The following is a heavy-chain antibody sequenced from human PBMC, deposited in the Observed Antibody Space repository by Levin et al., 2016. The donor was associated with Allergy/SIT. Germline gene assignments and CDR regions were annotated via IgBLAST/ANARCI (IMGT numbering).Heavy chain of an antibody. V-gene: IGHV1-46*03. CDR3: ARGPPRPLYSRGNYDDAFDI. J-gene: IGHJ3*02. Sequence: KFQGRVTMTRDTSTSTVYMELSSLRSEDTAVYYCARGPPRPLYSRGNYDDAFDIWGQGTMVTVSS. D-gene: IGHD6-19*01.